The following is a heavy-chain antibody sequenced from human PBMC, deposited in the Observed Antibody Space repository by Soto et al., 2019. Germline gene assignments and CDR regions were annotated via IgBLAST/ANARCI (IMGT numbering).Heavy chain of an antibody. CDR2: IWYDGSNK. Sequence: QVQLVESGGGVVQPGRSLRLSCAASGFTFSSYGMHWVRQAPGKGLEWVAVIWYDGSNKYYADSVKGRFTISRDNSKNTLYRQMNSLRAEDTAVYYCARDLARVAAPDNWFDPWGQGTLVTVSS. CDR3: ARDLARVAAPDNWFDP. CDR1: GFTFSSYG. V-gene: IGHV3-33*01. D-gene: IGHD6-13*01. J-gene: IGHJ5*02.